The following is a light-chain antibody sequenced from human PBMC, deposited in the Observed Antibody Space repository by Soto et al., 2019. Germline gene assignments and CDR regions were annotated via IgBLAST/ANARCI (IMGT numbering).Light chain of an antibody. Sequence: EIVATQSPGTLSLSPGERATLSCRASQSVSSSYSAWYQQKPGQAPRLLIYGASNRATGIPDRFSGSGSGTDFTLTISRLDPEDSAVYFCQQHAASAWTFGQGTRVEIK. J-gene: IGKJ1*01. V-gene: IGKV3-20*01. CDR2: GAS. CDR3: QQHAASAWT. CDR1: QSVSSSY.